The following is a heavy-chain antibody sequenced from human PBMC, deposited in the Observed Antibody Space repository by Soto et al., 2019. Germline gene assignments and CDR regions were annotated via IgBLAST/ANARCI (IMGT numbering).Heavy chain of an antibody. D-gene: IGHD3-10*01. CDR2: ISGGGSTT. V-gene: IGHV3-23*01. Sequence: PGGSLSLSCAASGFTFSNYRMSWVRQAPGKGLYWVSTISGGGSTTYYADSVQGRFAVSRDNSNNTLYLQMNSLRAEDTAVYYCAKDYWHFGSDPLDYWGRGTLVTVSS. CDR1: GFTFSNYR. CDR3: AKDYWHFGSDPLDY. J-gene: IGHJ4*02.